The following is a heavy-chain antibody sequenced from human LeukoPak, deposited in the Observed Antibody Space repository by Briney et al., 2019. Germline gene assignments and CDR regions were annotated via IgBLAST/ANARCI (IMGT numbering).Heavy chain of an antibody. D-gene: IGHD3-9*01. Sequence: PGRSLRLSRAASGFTFSSYAMHWVRQAPGKGLEWVAVISYDGSNKYYADSVKGRFTISRDNSKNTLYLQMNSLRAEDTAVYYCARSPRYFDWFFDYWGQGTLVTVSS. CDR3: ARSPRYFDWFFDY. CDR1: GFTFSSYA. V-gene: IGHV3-30*04. CDR2: ISYDGSNK. J-gene: IGHJ4*02.